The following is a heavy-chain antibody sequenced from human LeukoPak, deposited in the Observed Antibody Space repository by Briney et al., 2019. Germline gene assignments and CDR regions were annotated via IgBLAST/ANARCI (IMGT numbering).Heavy chain of an antibody. CDR3: AKDRDVWGSLLDY. Sequence: GGSLRLSCAASGFTVSSNYMSWVRQAPGKGLEWVSVIYSGGSTYYADSVKGRFTISRDNSKNTLYLQMHSLRAEDTAVYYCAKDRDVWGSLLDYWGQGTLVTVS. D-gene: IGHD3-16*01. V-gene: IGHV3-66*01. CDR1: GFTVSSNY. CDR2: IYSGGST. J-gene: IGHJ4*02.